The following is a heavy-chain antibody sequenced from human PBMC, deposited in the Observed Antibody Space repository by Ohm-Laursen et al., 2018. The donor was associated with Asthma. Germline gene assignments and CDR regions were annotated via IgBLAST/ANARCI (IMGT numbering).Heavy chain of an antibody. J-gene: IGHJ4*02. D-gene: IGHD6-19*01. Sequence: SLRLSCAASGFTVGSDYMTWVRQAPGKGLEWVSAIYSGGTTYYADSVRGRFTISRDNSKNTLYLQMNSLRAEDTAVYYCAKEGIAVAGFDYWGQGTLVTVSS. CDR2: IYSGGTT. CDR1: GFTVGSDY. V-gene: IGHV3-53*01. CDR3: AKEGIAVAGFDY.